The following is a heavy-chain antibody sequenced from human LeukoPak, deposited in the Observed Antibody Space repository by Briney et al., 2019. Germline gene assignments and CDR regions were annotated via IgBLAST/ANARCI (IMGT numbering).Heavy chain of an antibody. CDR3: ARLYISSGYYGN. CDR1: GGSISSYY. CDR2: IYYSGST. D-gene: IGHD3-22*01. J-gene: IGHJ4*02. Sequence: SETLSLTCTVSGGSISSYYWSWIRQPPGKGLEWIGYIYYSGSTNYNPSLKSRVTISVDTSKNQFSLKLSSVTAADTAVYYCARLYISSGYYGNWGQGTLVTVSS. V-gene: IGHV4-59*08.